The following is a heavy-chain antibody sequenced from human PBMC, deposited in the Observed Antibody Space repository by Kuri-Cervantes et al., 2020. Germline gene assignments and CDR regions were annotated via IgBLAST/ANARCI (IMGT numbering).Heavy chain of an antibody. Sequence: GGSLRLSCAASGFTFSSYWMHWVRQAPGKGLVWVSRINSDGSSTSYADSVKGRLTISRDNAKNTLYLQMNSLRAEDTAVYYCARDPRPSYYDFWSGSYGMDVWGQGTTVTVSS. CDR3: ARDPRPSYYDFWSGSYGMDV. CDR2: INSDGSST. V-gene: IGHV3-74*01. CDR1: GFTFSSYW. J-gene: IGHJ6*02. D-gene: IGHD3-3*01.